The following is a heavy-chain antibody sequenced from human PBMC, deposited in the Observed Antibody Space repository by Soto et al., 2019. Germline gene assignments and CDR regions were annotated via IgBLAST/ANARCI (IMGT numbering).Heavy chain of an antibody. D-gene: IGHD1-7*01. Sequence: PGGSLRLSCAASGFTFSSYWMSWVRQAPGKGLEWVANIKQDGSEKYYVDSVKGRFTISRDNAKNSLYLQMNSLRAEDTAVYYCARDWEIWNYLVDYWGQGTLVTVSS. V-gene: IGHV3-7*01. CDR1: GFTFSSYW. CDR2: IKQDGSEK. J-gene: IGHJ4*02. CDR3: ARDWEIWNYLVDY.